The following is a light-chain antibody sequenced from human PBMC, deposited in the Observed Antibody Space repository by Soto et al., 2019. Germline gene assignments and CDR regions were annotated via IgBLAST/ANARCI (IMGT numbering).Light chain of an antibody. CDR1: QSISGW. V-gene: IGKV1-5*01. CDR3: QQYNSYSLT. J-gene: IGKJ2*01. Sequence: DIQMSQSPSTLSASVGDRVTITCRASQSISGWLAWYQQKPGKAPKLLVYDASSLESGVPSRFSGSGSGTEFTLTISSRQPDDFATYYCQQYNSYSLTFGQGTKLEIK. CDR2: DAS.